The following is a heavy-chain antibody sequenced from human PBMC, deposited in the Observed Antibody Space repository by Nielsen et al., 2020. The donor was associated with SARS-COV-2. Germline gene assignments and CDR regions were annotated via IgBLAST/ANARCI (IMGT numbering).Heavy chain of an antibody. J-gene: IGHJ2*01. V-gene: IGHV3-21*01. CDR3: ARGDSYGTGYFDL. CDR2: ISSSSSYI. CDR1: GFTFSSYS. Sequence: GVLKISCAASGFTFSSYSMNWVRQAPGKGLEWVSSISSSSSYIYYADSVKGRFTISRDNAKNSLYLQMNSLRAEDTAVYYCARGDSYGTGYFDLWGRGTLVTVSS. D-gene: IGHD5-18*01.